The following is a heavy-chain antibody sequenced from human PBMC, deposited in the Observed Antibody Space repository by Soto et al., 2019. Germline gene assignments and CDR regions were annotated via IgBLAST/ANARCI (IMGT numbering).Heavy chain of an antibody. CDR1: GYSFPNYW. J-gene: IGHJ3*02. CDR2: IHPGDSDT. Sequence: PGESLKISCMGSGYSFPNYWIGWVRQMPGKGLEWMGIIHPGDSDTRYSPSFQGQVTISADKSISTAYLQWSSLKASDTAMYYCARITSSGWPSDAFDIWGQGTMVTVSS. D-gene: IGHD6-19*01. CDR3: ARITSSGWPSDAFDI. V-gene: IGHV5-51*01.